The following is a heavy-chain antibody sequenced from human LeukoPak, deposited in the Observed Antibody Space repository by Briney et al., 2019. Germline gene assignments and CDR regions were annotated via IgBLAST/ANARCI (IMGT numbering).Heavy chain of an antibody. D-gene: IGHD3-22*01. CDR1: GFTFSSYA. Sequence: GGSLRLSCAASGFTFSSYAMHWVRQAPGKGLEWVAVISYDGSNKYYADSVQGRFTIYRDNSKNTLYLQMNSLRAEDTAVYYCATGVVEITMIVVVTGPFDYWGQGTLVTVSS. CDR3: ATGVVEITMIVVVTGPFDY. J-gene: IGHJ4*02. V-gene: IGHV3-30*04. CDR2: ISYDGSNK.